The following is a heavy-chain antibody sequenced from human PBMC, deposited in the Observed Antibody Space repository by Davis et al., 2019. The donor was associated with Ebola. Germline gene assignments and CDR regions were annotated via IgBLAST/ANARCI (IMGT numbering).Heavy chain of an antibody. CDR3: ARVEYDFWSGYYRYYYGMDV. CDR1: GGSVSSGSYY. D-gene: IGHD3-3*01. Sequence: SETLSLTCTVSGGSVSSGSYYWSWIRQPPGKGLEWIGYIYYSGSTNYNPSLKSRVTISVDTSKNQFSLRLSSVTAADTAVYYCARVEYDFWSGYYRYYYGMDVWGQGTTVTVSS. CDR2: IYYSGST. J-gene: IGHJ6*02. V-gene: IGHV4-61*01.